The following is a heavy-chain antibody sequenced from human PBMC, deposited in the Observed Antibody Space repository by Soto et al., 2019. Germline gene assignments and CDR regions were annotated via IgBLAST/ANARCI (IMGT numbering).Heavy chain of an antibody. J-gene: IGHJ4*02. V-gene: IGHV3-21*01. CDR3: VGAWAFI. CDR2: ISSSSSYI. CDR1: GFTFSSYS. D-gene: IGHD3-16*01. Sequence: GGSLRLSCAASGFTFSSYSMNWVRRAPGKGVEWVSSISSSSSYIYYADSVKGRFTISRDNAKNSLYLQMNSMRDEDTAVYYCVGAWAFIRGQGTLVTVS.